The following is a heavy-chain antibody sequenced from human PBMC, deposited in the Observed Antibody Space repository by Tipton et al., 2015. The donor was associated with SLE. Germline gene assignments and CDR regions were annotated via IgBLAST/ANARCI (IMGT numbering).Heavy chain of an antibody. CDR1: GGSISGYY. Sequence: TLSLTCTVSGGSISGYYWSWIRQPPGKGLEWIGEINHSGSTNYNPSLKSRVTISVDTSKNQFSLKLSSVTAADTAVYYCARRRTYYDFWSGYPGARFDPWGQGTLVTVSS. J-gene: IGHJ5*02. CDR3: ARRRTYYDFWSGYPGARFDP. D-gene: IGHD3-3*01. V-gene: IGHV4-34*01. CDR2: INHSGST.